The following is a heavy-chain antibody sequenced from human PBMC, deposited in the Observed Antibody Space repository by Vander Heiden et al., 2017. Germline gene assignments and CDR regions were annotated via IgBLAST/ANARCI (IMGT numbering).Heavy chain of an antibody. CDR3: ARDLGGYSYGSLVVGWFDP. V-gene: IGHV1-2*02. J-gene: IGHJ5*02. D-gene: IGHD5-18*01. CDR2: INPNSSGT. CDR1: GYTFTGYY. Sequence: QVQLVQSGAEVKKPGASVKVSCKASGYTFTGYYMHWVRQAPGQGLEWMGWINPNSSGTNYAQKFQGRVTMTRDTSISTAYMELSRLRSDDTAVYYCARDLGGYSYGSLVVGWFDPWGQGTLVTVSS.